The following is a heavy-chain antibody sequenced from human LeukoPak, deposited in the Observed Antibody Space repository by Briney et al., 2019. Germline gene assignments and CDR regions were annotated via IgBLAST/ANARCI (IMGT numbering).Heavy chain of an antibody. CDR3: ARDRRVYYMDV. CDR1: GFTFSSYS. Sequence: GGSLRLSCAASGFTFSSYSMNWVRQAPGKGLEWVSYISSSSSTIYYADSVKGRFTISRDNAKNSLYLQMNSLRAEDTAVYYCARDRRVYYMDVWGKGTTVTVSS. D-gene: IGHD3-10*01. V-gene: IGHV3-48*01. CDR2: ISSSSSTI. J-gene: IGHJ6*03.